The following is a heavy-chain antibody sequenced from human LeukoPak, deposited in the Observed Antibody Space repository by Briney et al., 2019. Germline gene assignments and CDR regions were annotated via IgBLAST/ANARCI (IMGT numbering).Heavy chain of an antibody. J-gene: IGHJ5*02. CDR1: GGSISSSSYF. Sequence: SETLSLTCNVSGGSISSSSYFWGCIRQPPGKGLEWIGRIYTSGSTNYNPSLKSRVTMSVDTSKNQFSLKLSSVTAADTAVYYCARGGSGPNAGWFDPWGQGTLVTVSS. D-gene: IGHD2-15*01. CDR3: ARGGSGPNAGWFDP. V-gene: IGHV4-39*07. CDR2: IYTSGST.